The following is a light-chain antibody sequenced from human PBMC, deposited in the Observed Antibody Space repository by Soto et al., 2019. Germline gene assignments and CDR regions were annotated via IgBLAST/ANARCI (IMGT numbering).Light chain of an antibody. CDR1: QSIGGF. CDR3: QPSNRYWT. CDR2: DAS. J-gene: IGKJ1*01. Sequence: DIQMKKSPSSLSVSVGDRVTITFRASQSIGGFLNWYQQKPGKAPKLLIYDASSLESGVPSRFSGSGSGTEFTLTISSLQPDDFATYYCQPSNRYWTFGHGTKVDIK. V-gene: IGKV1-5*01.